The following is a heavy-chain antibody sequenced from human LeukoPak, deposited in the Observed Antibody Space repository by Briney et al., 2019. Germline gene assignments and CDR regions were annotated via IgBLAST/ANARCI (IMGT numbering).Heavy chain of an antibody. Sequence: GGSVRLSCAASGGTFSSYGMHWVRQAPGKGLEWVAGISYDGSNKYYADSVKGRFTISRDNSKNTLYLQMNSLRAEDTAVYYCAKLSLTGLSFDYWRQGTVVIVSS. CDR2: ISYDGSNK. J-gene: IGHJ4*02. CDR3: AKLSLTGLSFDY. V-gene: IGHV3-30*18. D-gene: IGHD1-20*01. CDR1: GGTFSSYG.